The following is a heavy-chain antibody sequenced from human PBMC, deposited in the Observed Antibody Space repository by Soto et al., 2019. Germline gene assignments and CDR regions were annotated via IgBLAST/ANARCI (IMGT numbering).Heavy chain of an antibody. Sequence: ASVKVSCKASGYTFTDYYIQWVRQAPGQGLEYMGWISPKSGGEAHAQKFRGRVTMTRDTSVNSAYLHLSSLRSEDTAVYYCATRDPGHYWGQGTLVTVSS. CDR1: GYTFTDYY. CDR3: ATRDPGHY. V-gene: IGHV1-2*02. CDR2: ISPKSGGE. J-gene: IGHJ4*02.